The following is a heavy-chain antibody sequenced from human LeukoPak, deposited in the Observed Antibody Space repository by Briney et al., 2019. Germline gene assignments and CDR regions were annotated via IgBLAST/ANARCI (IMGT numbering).Heavy chain of an antibody. Sequence: SETLSLTCAVYGGSFSGYYWSWIRQPPGKGLEWIGEINHSGSTNYNPSLKSRVAISVDTSKNQFSLKLSSVTAADTAVYYCARGRGRTSYGSGSYYNSPSPYMDVWGKGTTVTVSS. CDR3: ARGRGRTSYGSGSYYNSPSPYMDV. D-gene: IGHD3-10*01. V-gene: IGHV4-34*01. CDR2: INHSGST. CDR1: GGSFSGYY. J-gene: IGHJ6*03.